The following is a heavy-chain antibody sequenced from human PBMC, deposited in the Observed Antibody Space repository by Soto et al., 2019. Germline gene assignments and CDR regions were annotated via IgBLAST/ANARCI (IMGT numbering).Heavy chain of an antibody. J-gene: IGHJ4*02. CDR3: VRGPTDYYDNSGNYFLDY. CDR2: ISTYNGNT. D-gene: IGHD3-22*01. Sequence: QVQLVQSGAEVKKPGASVKVSCKASGYTFASYRMSWVRQAPGQGLDWMGWISTYNGNTKYAERLQGRVTMTTDTTTSTVYMELWSLRSDDTAVYYCVRGPTDYYDNSGNYFLDYLGQGTLVTVSS. CDR1: GYTFASYR. V-gene: IGHV1-18*01.